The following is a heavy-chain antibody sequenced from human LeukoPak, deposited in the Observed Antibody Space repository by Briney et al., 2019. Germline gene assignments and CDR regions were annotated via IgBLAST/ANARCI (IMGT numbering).Heavy chain of an antibody. J-gene: IGHJ4*02. CDR1: GFTFSSYA. CDR3: AKDRASSGWYGAHDY. CDR2: ISGSGGRT. V-gene: IGHV3-23*01. D-gene: IGHD6-19*01. Sequence: GGSLRLSCAASGFTFSSYAMSWVRQAPGKGLEWVSAISGSGGRTYYADSVEGRFTISRDNSKNTLYLQMNSLRAEDTAVYYCAKDRASSGWYGAHDYWGQGTLVTVSS.